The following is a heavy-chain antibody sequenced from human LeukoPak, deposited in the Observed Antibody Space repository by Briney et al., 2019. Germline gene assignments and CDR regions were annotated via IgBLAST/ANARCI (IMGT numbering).Heavy chain of an antibody. CDR1: GGSFSGYY. CDR2: INHSGST. Sequence: SETLSLTCAVYGGSFSGYYWSWIRQPPGKGLEWIGEINHSGSTNYNPSLKSRVTISVDTSKNQFSLKLSSVTAADTAVYYCARGRKHDYWDQGTLVTVSS. V-gene: IGHV4-34*01. CDR3: ARGRKHDY. J-gene: IGHJ4*02.